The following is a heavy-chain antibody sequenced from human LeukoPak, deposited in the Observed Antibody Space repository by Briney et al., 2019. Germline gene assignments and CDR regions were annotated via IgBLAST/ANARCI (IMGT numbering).Heavy chain of an antibody. J-gene: IGHJ5*02. D-gene: IGHD4-23*01. CDR3: ARDNSVEDTAWWFDP. CDR2: MNPNSGNT. V-gene: IGHV1-8*03. Sequence: GASVKVSCKASGGTFSSYSINWVRQATGQGLEWMGWMNPNSGNTGYAQKFQGRVTITRNTSISTAYMELSSLRSEDTAVYYCARDNSVEDTAWWFDPWGQGTLVTVSS. CDR1: GGTFSSYS.